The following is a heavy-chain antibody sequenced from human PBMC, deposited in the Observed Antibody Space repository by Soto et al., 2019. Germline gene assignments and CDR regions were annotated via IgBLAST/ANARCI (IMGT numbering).Heavy chain of an antibody. CDR2: INPSGGST. Sequence: GASVKVSCKASGYSFTSYYMHWVRQAPGQGLEWMGIINPSGGSTSYAQKFQGRVTMTRDTSTSTVYMELSSLRSEDTAVYYCAKAAAGTHYYYYGMDVWGQWTTVTVSS. CDR1: GYSFTSYY. D-gene: IGHD6-13*01. J-gene: IGHJ6*02. V-gene: IGHV1-46*01. CDR3: AKAAAGTHYYYYGMDV.